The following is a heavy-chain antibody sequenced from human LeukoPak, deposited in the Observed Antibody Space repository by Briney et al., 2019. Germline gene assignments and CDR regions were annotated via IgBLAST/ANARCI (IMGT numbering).Heavy chain of an antibody. CDR2: IIPIFGIA. CDR3: AKHSSSWYEFDY. J-gene: IGHJ4*02. CDR1: GGTFSIYA. V-gene: IGHV1-69*04. D-gene: IGHD6-13*01. Sequence: ASVTVSFKASGGTFSIYAISWVRQAPGQGREGMGRIIPIFGIANYAQKFQGRVTITADKSTSTAYMELSSLRSEDTAVYYCAKHSSSWYEFDYWGQGTLVTVSS.